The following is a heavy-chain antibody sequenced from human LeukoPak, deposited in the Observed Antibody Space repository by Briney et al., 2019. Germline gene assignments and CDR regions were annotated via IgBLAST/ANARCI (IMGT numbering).Heavy chain of an antibody. V-gene: IGHV3-21*01. J-gene: IGHJ4*02. CDR1: GFNFNSYN. D-gene: IGHD3-10*01. CDR3: ARDAVRRFDY. Sequence: GGSLRLSCAASGFNFNSYNMHWVRQAPGKGLEWVSSISGSTTSIYYADSLKGRFTISRDNAKDSLYLQMNSLRPEDTAVYYCARDAVRRFDYWGQGTLVTVSS. CDR2: ISGSTTSI.